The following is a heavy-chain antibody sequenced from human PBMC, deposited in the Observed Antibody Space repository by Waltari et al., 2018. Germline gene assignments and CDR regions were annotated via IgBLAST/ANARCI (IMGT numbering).Heavy chain of an antibody. CDR1: GCMFRRYW. J-gene: IGHJ6*02. Sequence: EVQLVESGGGLVQPGGSLRLSCAASGCMFRRYWMSWVRQAPGKGLEWVANIKQDGSDKYYVDSVKGRFTISRDNAKNSLSLQMNSLRAEDTAVYYCARDKYNRGWFPAYYYGMDVWGQGTTVTVSS. V-gene: IGHV3-7*01. D-gene: IGHD6-19*01. CDR3: ARDKYNRGWFPAYYYGMDV. CDR2: IKQDGSDK.